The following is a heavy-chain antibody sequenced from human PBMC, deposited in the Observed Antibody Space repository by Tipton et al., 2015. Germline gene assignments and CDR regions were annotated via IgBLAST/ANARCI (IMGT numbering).Heavy chain of an antibody. J-gene: IGHJ4*02. CDR2: INPDGSGT. V-gene: IGHV3-7*03. D-gene: IGHD6-13*01. CDR3: AKDRIAAPFYFDY. CDR1: GLTFSSFW. Sequence: SLRLSCAASGLTFSSFWMSWVRQAPGKGLEWVAHINPDGSGTYYVDSVKGRFTISRDNAKNSLYLHMTSLRAEDTAVYYCAKDRIAAPFYFDYWGQGTLVTVSS.